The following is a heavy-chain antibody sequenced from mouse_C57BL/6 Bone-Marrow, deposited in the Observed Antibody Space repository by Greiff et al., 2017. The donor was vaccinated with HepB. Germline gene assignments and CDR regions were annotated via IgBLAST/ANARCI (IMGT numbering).Heavy chain of an antibody. V-gene: IGHV1-52*01. CDR3: ARWGVYDGYYVNFDY. D-gene: IGHD2-3*01. J-gene: IGHJ2*01. CDR2: IDPSDSET. Sequence: QVQLQQPGAELVRPGSSVKLSCKASGYTFTSYWMHWVKQRPIQGLEWIGNIDPSDSETHYNQKFKDKATLTVDKSSSTAYMQLSSLTSEDSAVYYCARWGVYDGYYVNFDYWGQGTTLTVSS. CDR1: GYTFTSYW.